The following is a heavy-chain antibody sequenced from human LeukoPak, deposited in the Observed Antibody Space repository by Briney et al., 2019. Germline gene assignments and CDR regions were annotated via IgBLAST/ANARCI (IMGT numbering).Heavy chain of an antibody. CDR3: ARVDSSGCDY. CDR1: GGSISSSSYY. CDR2: IYYSGST. D-gene: IGHD6-19*01. Sequence: PSETLSLICTVSGGSISSSSYYWGWIRQPPGKGLEWIGSIYYSGSTYYNPSLKSRVTISVDTSKNQFSLKLSSVTAADTAVYYCARVDSSGCDYWGQGTLVTVSS. V-gene: IGHV4-39*07. J-gene: IGHJ4*02.